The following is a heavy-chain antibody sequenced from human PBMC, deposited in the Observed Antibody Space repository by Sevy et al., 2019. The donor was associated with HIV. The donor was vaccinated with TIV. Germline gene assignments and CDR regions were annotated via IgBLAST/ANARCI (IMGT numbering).Heavy chain of an antibody. CDR2: IKTDNGNT. CDR3: ARGKQVILGVVAGQFDS. CDR1: GYSFTNYA. J-gene: IGHJ4*02. Sequence: ASVKVSCKASGYSFTNYAIHWVRQAPGQGLEWMGWIKTDNGNTKYSQRFQGRVTITRDTSATTAYMEMSSLRYDDTALYVYARGKQVILGVVAGQFDSWGQGTLVTVSS. V-gene: IGHV1-3*04. D-gene: IGHD3-10*01.